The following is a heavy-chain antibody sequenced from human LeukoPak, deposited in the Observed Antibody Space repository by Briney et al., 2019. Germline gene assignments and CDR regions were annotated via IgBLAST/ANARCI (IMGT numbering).Heavy chain of an antibody. Sequence: PGESLKISCKLSGYSFTSYCIGWVRQMPGKGLGWRGIIYPGDSGPTYSPSFQGQVTISVDKSISTAYLQWSSLQASDTAMYYCGMSGDRVPLQDDVFDVWGQGTMVTVST. CDR3: GMSGDRVPLQDDVFDV. J-gene: IGHJ3*01. V-gene: IGHV5-51*01. CDR1: GYSFTSYC. D-gene: IGHD1-26*01. CDR2: IYPGDSGP.